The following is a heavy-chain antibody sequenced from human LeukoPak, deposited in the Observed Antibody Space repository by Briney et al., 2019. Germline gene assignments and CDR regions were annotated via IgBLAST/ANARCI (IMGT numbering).Heavy chain of an antibody. CDR1: GYTFTSYG. CDR2: ISAYNGNT. CDR3: AGSRGTTVTRSAYYGMDV. V-gene: IGHV1-18*01. D-gene: IGHD4-11*01. Sequence: ASAKVSCKASGYTFTSYGISWVRQAPGQGLEWMGWISAYNGNTNYAQKLQGRVTMTTDTSTSTAYMELRSLRSDDTAVYYCAGSRGTTVTRSAYYGMDVWGQGTTVTVSS. J-gene: IGHJ6*02.